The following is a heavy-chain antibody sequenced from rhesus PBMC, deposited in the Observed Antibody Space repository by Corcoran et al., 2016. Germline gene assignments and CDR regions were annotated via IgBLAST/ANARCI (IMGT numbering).Heavy chain of an antibody. D-gene: IGHD3-28*01. Sequence: QVQLQESGPGLLTPSETLTLTCAVSGSSLSSGYFWGWIRQSPGKGLEYLGYVSGRRGTTHYNPSLKCRVTFSTDTSKNQFSLKLSSVTAADTAVYYCARDFYYDSGYLDPFDYWGQGVLVTVSS. J-gene: IGHJ4*01. CDR3: ARDFYYDSGYLDPFDY. CDR1: GSSLSSGYF. CDR2: VSGRRGTT. V-gene: IGHV4-99*02.